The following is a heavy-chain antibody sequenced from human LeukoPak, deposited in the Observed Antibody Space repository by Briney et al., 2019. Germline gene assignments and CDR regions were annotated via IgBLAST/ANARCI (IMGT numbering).Heavy chain of an antibody. CDR1: GFSLSTSGVG. J-gene: IGHJ4*02. CDR3: AHTAPIRYFDWLDLGYFDY. D-gene: IGHD3-9*01. V-gene: IGHV2-5*02. Sequence: ESGPTLVKPTQTLTLTCTFSGFSLSTSGVGVGWIRQPPGKALEWLALIYWDDDKRYSPSLKSRLTITKDTSKNQVVLTMTNMDPVDTATYYCAHTAPIRYFDWLDLGYFDYWGQGTLVTVSS. CDR2: IYWDDDK.